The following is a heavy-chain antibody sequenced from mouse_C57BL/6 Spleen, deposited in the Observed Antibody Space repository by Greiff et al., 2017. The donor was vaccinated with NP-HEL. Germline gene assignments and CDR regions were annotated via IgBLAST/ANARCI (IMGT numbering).Heavy chain of an antibody. CDR2: INPNNGGT. CDR3: ARTRKNNSGYYYGSSYYYAMDY. Sequence: VQLQQSGPELVKPGASVKIPCKASGYTFTDYNMDWVKQSHGKSLEWIGDINPNNGGTIYNQKFKGKATLTVDKSSSTAYMELRSLTSEDTAVYYCARTRKNNSGYYYGSSYYYAMDYWGQGTSVTVSS. V-gene: IGHV1-18*01. D-gene: IGHD1-1*01. J-gene: IGHJ4*01. CDR1: GYTFTDYN.